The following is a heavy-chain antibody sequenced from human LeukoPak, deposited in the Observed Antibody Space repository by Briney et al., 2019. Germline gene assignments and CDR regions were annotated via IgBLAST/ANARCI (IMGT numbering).Heavy chain of an antibody. CDR1: GDSITNQYY. J-gene: IGHJ6*03. CDR2: IYTSGST. CDR3: ARHGRGVTARDYYYYYMDV. V-gene: IGHV4-4*09. Sequence: SETLSLTCTVSGDSITNQYYWSWIRQPPGKGLEWVGYIYTSGSTNYNPSLKSRVTISVDTSKNQFSLKLSSVAAADTAVYYCARHGRGVTARDYYYYYMDVWGKGTTVTVSS. D-gene: IGHD2-21*02.